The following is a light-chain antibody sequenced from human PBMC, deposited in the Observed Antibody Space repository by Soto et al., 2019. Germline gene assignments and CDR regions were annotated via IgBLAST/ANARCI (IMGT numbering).Light chain of an antibody. CDR3: QQYGISGT. CDR2: GAS. Sequence: DIVLTQSPGTLSLSPGAIATLSCRASQSVSNNYLAWYQQKPGQAPRLLIYGASNRATGIPDRFSGSGSGTDFTLTISRLEPEDFAVYYCQQYGISGTFGQGTKVDIK. V-gene: IGKV3-20*01. CDR1: QSVSNNY. J-gene: IGKJ1*01.